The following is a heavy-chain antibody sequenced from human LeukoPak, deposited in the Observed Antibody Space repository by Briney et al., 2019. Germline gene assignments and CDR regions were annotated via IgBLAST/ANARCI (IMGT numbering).Heavy chain of an antibody. D-gene: IGHD3-9*01. CDR3: ATIRAAYYNVLTGPFDY. Sequence: PSETLSLTCTVSGGSISSSSYYWGWIRQPPGKGLEWIGSIYYSGNTYYSPSLKSRVTVSLDTSKSQFSLKMNSVTAADTAVYYCATIRAAYYNVLTGPFDYWGQGTLVTVSS. J-gene: IGHJ4*02. CDR1: GGSISSSSYY. CDR2: IYYSGNT. V-gene: IGHV4-39*07.